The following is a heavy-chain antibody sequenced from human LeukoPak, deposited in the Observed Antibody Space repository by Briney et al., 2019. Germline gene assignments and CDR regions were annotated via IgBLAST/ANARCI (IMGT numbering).Heavy chain of an antibody. CDR2: IWYDGGKK. D-gene: IGHD2-21*02. J-gene: IGHJ6*02. V-gene: IGHV3-33*01. CDR3: ARDLLRWVTGDYGMDV. CDR1: GFTFGGYG. Sequence: PGGSLRLSCSASGFTFGGYGMHWVRQVPGKGLEWVAVIWYDGGKKYYADSVKGRFTISRDNAKNSLYLQMNSLRAEDTAVYYCARDLLRWVTGDYGMDVWGQGTTVTVSS.